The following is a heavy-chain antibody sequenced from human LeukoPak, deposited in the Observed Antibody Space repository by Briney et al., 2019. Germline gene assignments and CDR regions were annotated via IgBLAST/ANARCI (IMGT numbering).Heavy chain of an antibody. J-gene: IGHJ4*02. Sequence: PSETLSLTCAVYGGSFSGYYWSWIRQPPGKGLEWIGEINYSGSTNYNPSLKSRVTISVDTSKNQFSLKLSSVTAADTAVYYCARKDLSVWAPDYWGQGTLVTVSS. CDR3: ARKDLSVWAPDY. D-gene: IGHD3-16*01. CDR2: INYSGST. V-gene: IGHV4-34*01. CDR1: GGSFSGYY.